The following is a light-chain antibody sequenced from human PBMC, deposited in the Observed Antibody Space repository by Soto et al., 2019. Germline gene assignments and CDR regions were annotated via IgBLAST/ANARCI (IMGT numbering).Light chain of an antibody. V-gene: IGKV3-11*01. J-gene: IGKJ5*01. CDR3: QQRTNWHPIT. CDR1: QSVSSY. CDR2: DAS. Sequence: EIVLTQSPGTLSLSPGERGTLSCRASQSVSSYLAWYQQKPGQATRLLIYDASNRANGIPARFSGSGSGTDFTLTLSSLEPEDFAVYYCQQRTNWHPITFGQGTRLEIK.